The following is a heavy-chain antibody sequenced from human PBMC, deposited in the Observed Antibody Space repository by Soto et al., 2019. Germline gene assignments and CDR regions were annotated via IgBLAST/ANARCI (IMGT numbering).Heavy chain of an antibody. CDR1: GGSFSGYY. J-gene: IGHJ6*02. V-gene: IGHV4-34*01. CDR3: ARGRRLGGEVYHRYGMDV. D-gene: IGHD3-16*01. CDR2: NNRGGSS. Sequence: QVQLQQWGAGLLKPSETLSLTCAVYGGSFSGYYWSWIRQPPGKGLEWIGENNRGGSSNYNPSLKSRVTKSEDTSKNQFSLKLSSVTAADTAVYYCARGRRLGGEVYHRYGMDVWAQGTTDTVSS.